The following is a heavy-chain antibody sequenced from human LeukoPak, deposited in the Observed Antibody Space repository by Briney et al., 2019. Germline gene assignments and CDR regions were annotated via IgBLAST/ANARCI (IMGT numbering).Heavy chain of an antibody. J-gene: IGHJ4*02. CDR1: GFSVSKNN. D-gene: IGHD6-13*01. CDR2: ISSSSSYI. CDR3: ARVSYSSSWYLSYFDY. Sequence: GGSLRLSCAASGFSVSKNNINWVRQAPGKGLEWVSSISSSSSYIYYADSVKGRFTISRDNAKNSLYLQMNSLRAEDTAVYYCARVSYSSSWYLSYFDYWGQGTLVTVSS. V-gene: IGHV3-21*01.